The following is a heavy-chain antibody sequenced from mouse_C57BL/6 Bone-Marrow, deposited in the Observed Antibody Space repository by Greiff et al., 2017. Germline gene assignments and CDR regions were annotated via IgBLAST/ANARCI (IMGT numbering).Heavy chain of an antibody. J-gene: IGHJ3*01. CDR1: GYTFTDYY. CDR3: ARNGYDRVAY. Sequence: VQLQQSGPELVKPGASVKISCKASGYTFTDYYMNWVKQSHGKSLEWIGDINPNNGGTSYNQKFKGKATLTVDKSSSTAYMELRSLTSEDSAVYYCARNGYDRVAYWGQGTLVTVSA. CDR2: INPNNGGT. V-gene: IGHV1-26*01. D-gene: IGHD2-2*01.